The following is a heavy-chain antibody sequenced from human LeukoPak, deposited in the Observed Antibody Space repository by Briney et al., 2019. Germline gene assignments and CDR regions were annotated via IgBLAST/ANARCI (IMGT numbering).Heavy chain of an antibody. J-gene: IGHJ5*02. V-gene: IGHV1-2*02. D-gene: IGHD3-3*01. Sequence: ASVKVSCKASGYTFTGYYMHWVRQAPGQGLEWMGWINPNSGGTNYAQKFQGRVTMTRDTSISTAYMELSRLRSDDMAVYYCAREGTIFGQHFDPWGQGTLVTVSS. CDR3: AREGTIFGQHFDP. CDR1: GYTFTGYY. CDR2: INPNSGGT.